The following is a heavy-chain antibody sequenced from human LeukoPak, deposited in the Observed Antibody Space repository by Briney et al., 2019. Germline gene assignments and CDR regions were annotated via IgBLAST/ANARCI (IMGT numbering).Heavy chain of an antibody. CDR2: INHSGST. V-gene: IGHV4-34*01. D-gene: IGHD3-10*01. CDR1: GGSFSGYY. J-gene: IGHJ2*01. Sequence: PSETLSLTCAVYGGSFSGYYWSWIRQPPGKGLEWIGEINHSGSTNYNPSLKSRVTISVDTSKNQFSLKLSSVTAADTAVYYCARPSRARGDYISFSRGPRAIWYFDLWGRGTLVTVSS. CDR3: ARPSRARGDYISFSRGPRAIWYFDL.